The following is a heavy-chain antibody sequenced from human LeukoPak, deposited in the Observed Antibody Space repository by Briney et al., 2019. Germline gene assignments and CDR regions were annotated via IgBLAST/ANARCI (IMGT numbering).Heavy chain of an antibody. V-gene: IGHV3-21*01. D-gene: IGHD5-24*01. CDR3: ARRRDGSSNPFDY. CDR2: ITSSSNYI. CDR1: GFTFGTYS. J-gene: IGHJ4*02. Sequence: PGGTLRLSCADSGFTFGTYSMNWVRQAPGKGLEWVSSITSSSNYIYYADSVKCRFTISRDNAKNSLYLQMNSLRAADTAVYYCARRRDGSSNPFDYWGQGTLVTVSS.